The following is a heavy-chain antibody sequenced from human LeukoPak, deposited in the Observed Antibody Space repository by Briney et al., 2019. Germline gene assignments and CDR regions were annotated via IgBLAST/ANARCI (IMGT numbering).Heavy chain of an antibody. CDR3: AKALGSTCLDY. J-gene: IGHJ4*02. Sequence: GGSLRLSCAASGFTFSGYGIHWVRQAPGKGLEWVAFISYDGSIKYYVDSVEGRFTISRDNSKNTLYLQVNSLRVEDTAFYYCAKALGSTCLDYWGQGTLVTVSS. CDR1: GFTFSGYG. V-gene: IGHV3-30*18. D-gene: IGHD6-13*01. CDR2: ISYDGSIK.